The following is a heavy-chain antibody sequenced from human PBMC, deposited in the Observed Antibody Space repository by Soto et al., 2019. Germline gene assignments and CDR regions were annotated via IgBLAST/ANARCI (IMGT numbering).Heavy chain of an antibody. Sequence: EVQLVESGGGLVQPGGSLRLSCAASGFTFSSYSMNWVRQAPGKGLEWVSYISSSSSTIYYADSVKGRFTISRDNAKNSLYLQMNSLRDEDTAVYYCARGAPGIQLWFVDYYGMDVWGQGTTVTVSS. CDR2: ISSSSSTI. D-gene: IGHD5-18*01. CDR1: GFTFSSYS. CDR3: ARGAPGIQLWFVDYYGMDV. J-gene: IGHJ6*02. V-gene: IGHV3-48*02.